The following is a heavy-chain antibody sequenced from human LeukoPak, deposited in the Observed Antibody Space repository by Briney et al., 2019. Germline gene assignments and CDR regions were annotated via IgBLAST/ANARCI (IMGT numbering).Heavy chain of an antibody. CDR3: ARDRACSNGICSYFDY. Sequence: SETLSLTCIVSGGSISSTTYYWGWIRQPPGKGLEWIGSIYYTGSTWYNPSLKGRVTLSADTSKNQFSLKLTSVTAADTAVYYCARDRACSNGICSYFDYWGQGTVVTVSS. J-gene: IGHJ4*02. D-gene: IGHD2-8*01. V-gene: IGHV4-39*01. CDR2: IYYTGST. CDR1: GGSISSTTYY.